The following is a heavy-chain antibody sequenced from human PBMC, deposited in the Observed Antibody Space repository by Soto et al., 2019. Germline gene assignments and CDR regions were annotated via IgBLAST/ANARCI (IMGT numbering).Heavy chain of an antibody. CDR3: ASPGNILTGYFHH. CDR1: GYTFASYD. D-gene: IGHD3-9*01. J-gene: IGHJ1*01. Sequence: ASVEVSCKASGYTFASYDISWVRQATGQGLEWMGWMNPNSGNTGYAQKFQGRVTMTRNTSISTAYMELSSLRSEDTAMYYCASPGNILTGYFHHWGQGTLVTVSS. V-gene: IGHV1-8*01. CDR2: MNPNSGNT.